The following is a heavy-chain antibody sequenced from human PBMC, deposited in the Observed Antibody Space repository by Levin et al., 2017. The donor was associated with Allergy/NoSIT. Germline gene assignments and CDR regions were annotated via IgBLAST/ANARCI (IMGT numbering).Heavy chain of an antibody. CDR2: ISTSSTTI. J-gene: IGHJ4*02. V-gene: IGHV3-48*01. Sequence: LSLPCAASGFTFSSFSMNWVRQAPGEGLQFISYISTSSTTIYYADSVKGRFTISRDNAKNSLYLQMNSLRAEDTAVYYCARGDIDYWGQGTLVTVSS. CDR3: ARGDIDY. D-gene: IGHD5-24*01. CDR1: GFTFSSFS.